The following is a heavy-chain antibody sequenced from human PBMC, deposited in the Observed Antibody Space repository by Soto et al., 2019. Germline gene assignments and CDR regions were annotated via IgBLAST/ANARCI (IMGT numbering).Heavy chain of an antibody. D-gene: IGHD6-19*01. J-gene: IGHJ4*02. CDR1: GGSVSSGRFF. Sequence: SETLSLTXTVSGGSVSSGRFFWSWIRLPPGKGLEWIGYIYYNGITKYYPSLKSRVIISVDTSKNQFSLTLTSVTAADTAVYYCARSGSGSGWLGGQGTLVTVSS. CDR3: ARSGSGSGWL. CDR2: IYYNGIT. V-gene: IGHV4-61*01.